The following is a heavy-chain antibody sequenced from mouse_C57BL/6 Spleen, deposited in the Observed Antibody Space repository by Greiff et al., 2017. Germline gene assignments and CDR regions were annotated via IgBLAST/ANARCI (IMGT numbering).Heavy chain of an antibody. J-gene: IGHJ1*03. CDR3: ARNYYGSSWGYFDV. CDR1: GYSITSGYD. Sequence: EVMLVESGPGMVKPSQSLSLTCTVTGYSITSGYDWHWIRHFPGNKLEWMGYISYSGSTNYNPSLKSRISITHDTSKNHFFLKLNSVTTEDTATYYCARNYYGSSWGYFDVWGTGTTVTVSS. D-gene: IGHD1-1*01. CDR2: ISYSGST. V-gene: IGHV3-1*01.